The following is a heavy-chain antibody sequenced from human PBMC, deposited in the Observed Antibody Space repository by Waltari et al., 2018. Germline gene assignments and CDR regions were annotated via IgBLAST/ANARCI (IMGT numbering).Heavy chain of an antibody. CDR1: GGSISSYY. D-gene: IGHD5-18*01. V-gene: IGHV4-59*08. CDR2: IYYSGST. J-gene: IGHJ6*02. Sequence: QVQLQESGPGLVKPSETLSLTCTVSGGSISSYYWSWIRQPPGKGLEWIGYIYYSGSTNYNPSLKSRVTISVDTSKNQFSLKLSSVTAADTAVYYCARQAEEQLWFGMDVWGQGTTVTVSS. CDR3: ARQAEEQLWFGMDV.